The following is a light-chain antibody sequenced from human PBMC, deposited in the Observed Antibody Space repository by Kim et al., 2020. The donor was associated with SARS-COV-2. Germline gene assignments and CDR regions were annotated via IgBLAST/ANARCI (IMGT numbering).Light chain of an antibody. J-gene: IGKJ2*01. CDR1: QRVSSNY. V-gene: IGKV3-20*01. Sequence: SPGESAPLSCRASQRVSSNYLAWYRQKPGQSPRVLIYGASNRATGIPDRFSGSGSGTDFTLTIDRLEPEDFAVYYCQQYGISPLYIFGQGTKLEI. CDR3: QQYGISPLYI. CDR2: GAS.